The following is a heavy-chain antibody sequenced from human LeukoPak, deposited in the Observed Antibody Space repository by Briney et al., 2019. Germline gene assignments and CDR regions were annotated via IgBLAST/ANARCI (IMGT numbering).Heavy chain of an antibody. CDR3: AKDDAPFVVPAAIKPGYFDY. J-gene: IGHJ4*02. V-gene: IGHV3-23*01. CDR2: ISGSGGST. CDR1: GITLSNYG. Sequence: GGSLRLSCAVSGITLSNYGMSWVRQAPGKGLEWVSAISGSGGSTYYADSVKGRFTISRDNSKNTLYLQMNSLRAEDTAVYYCAKDDAPFVVPAAIKPGYFDYWGQGTLVTVSS. D-gene: IGHD2-2*02.